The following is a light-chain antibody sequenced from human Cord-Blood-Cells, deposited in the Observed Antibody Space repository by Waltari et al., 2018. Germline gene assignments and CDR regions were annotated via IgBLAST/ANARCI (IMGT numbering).Light chain of an antibody. CDR1: SSDVGGYNY. V-gene: IGLV2-14*01. Sequence: QSALTQPASVSGSPGQSITISCTGTSSDVGGYNYVSWYQQHPGKAPKLMIYDVSNRPSGVSNRCSCSKSGNTASLTSSGLQAEDEADYYCSSYTSSSTLVVFGGGTKLTVL. CDR2: DVS. J-gene: IGLJ3*02. CDR3: SSYTSSSTLVV.